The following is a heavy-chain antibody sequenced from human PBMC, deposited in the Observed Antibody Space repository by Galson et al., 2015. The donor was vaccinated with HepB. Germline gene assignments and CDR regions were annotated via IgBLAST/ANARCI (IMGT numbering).Heavy chain of an antibody. CDR1: GYTFTSYY. J-gene: IGHJ3*02. Sequence: SVKVSCKASGYTFTSYYMHWVRQAPGQGLEWMGIINPSGGSTSYAQKFQGRVTMTRDTSTSTVYMELSSLRSEDTAVYYCASVEAVAGYNDAFDIWGQGTIVTVSS. D-gene: IGHD6-19*01. V-gene: IGHV1-46*03. CDR3: ASVEAVAGYNDAFDI. CDR2: INPSGGST.